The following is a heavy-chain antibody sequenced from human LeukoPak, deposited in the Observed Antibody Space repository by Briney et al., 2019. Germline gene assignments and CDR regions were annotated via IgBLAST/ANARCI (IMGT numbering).Heavy chain of an antibody. CDR2: IYYSGST. CDR1: GGSISSGGYY. CDR3: ARERVGATIYYYGMDV. V-gene: IGHV4-31*03. Sequence: PSETLPLTCTVSGGSISSGGYYWRWIRQHPGKGLEWIGYIYYSGSTYYNPSLKSRVTISVDTSKNQFSLKLSSVTAADTAVYYCARERVGATIYYYGMDVWGQGTTVTVSS. D-gene: IGHD1-26*01. J-gene: IGHJ6*02.